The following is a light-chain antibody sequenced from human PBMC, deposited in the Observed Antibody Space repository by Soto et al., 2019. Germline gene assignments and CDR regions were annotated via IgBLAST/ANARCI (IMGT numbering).Light chain of an antibody. Sequence: DIQMTQSTSTLSASVGDRVTITCRASQSISSWLAWYQQKPGKAPKLLIYKASSLESGVPSRFSGSGSGTEFTLTISSLQPDDFATYYCQQYNSYPLTFGGGTKVDNK. CDR2: KAS. CDR1: QSISSW. CDR3: QQYNSYPLT. V-gene: IGKV1-5*03. J-gene: IGKJ4*01.